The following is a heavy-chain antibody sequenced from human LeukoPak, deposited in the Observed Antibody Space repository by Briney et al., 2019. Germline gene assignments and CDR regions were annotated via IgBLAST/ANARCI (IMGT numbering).Heavy chain of an antibody. CDR2: INPNSGGT. V-gene: IGHV1-2*02. CDR3: ARVPCSSCHFDY. J-gene: IGHJ4*02. Sequence: ASVKVSCKASGYTFTGYYIHWVRQAPGQGLEWMGWINPNSGGTNYAQKFQGRVTMTRDTSISTAYMELSRLRSDDTAVYYCARVPCSSCHFDYWGQGTLVTVSS. D-gene: IGHD6-13*01. CDR1: GYTFTGYY.